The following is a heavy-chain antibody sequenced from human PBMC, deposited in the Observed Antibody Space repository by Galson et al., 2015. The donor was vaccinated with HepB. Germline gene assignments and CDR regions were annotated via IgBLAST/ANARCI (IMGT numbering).Heavy chain of an antibody. CDR1: GFTFSSYA. J-gene: IGHJ4*02. CDR3: AKDGAAHIAAASLKRHYVDY. V-gene: IGHV3-23*01. CDR2: ISGSGGST. Sequence: SLRLSCAASGFTFSSYAMSWVRQAPGKGLEWVSAISGSGGSTYYADSVKGRFTISRDNSKNTLYLQMNSLRAEDTAVYYCAKDGAAHIAAASLKRHYVDYWGQGTLVAVSS. D-gene: IGHD6-13*01.